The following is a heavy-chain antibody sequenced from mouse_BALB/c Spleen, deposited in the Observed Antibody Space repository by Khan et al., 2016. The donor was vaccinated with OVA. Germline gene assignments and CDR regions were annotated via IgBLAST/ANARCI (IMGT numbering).Heavy chain of an antibody. CDR3: ARMARTIN. CDR2: INSNGGST. D-gene: IGHD1-2*01. CDR1: GFTFSSYG. J-gene: IGHJ2*01. V-gene: IGHV5-6-3*01. Sequence: EVELVESGGGLVQPGGSLKLSCAASGFTFSSYGMSWVRQTPDKRLELVATINSNGGSTYYPDSVKGRFTISRDNAKNTLYLQMSRLMSEDTAMYYCARMARTINWGQGTTLTVSS.